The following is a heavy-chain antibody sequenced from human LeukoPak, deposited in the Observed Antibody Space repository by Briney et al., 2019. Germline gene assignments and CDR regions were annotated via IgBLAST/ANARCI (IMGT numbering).Heavy chain of an antibody. D-gene: IGHD2-2*01. V-gene: IGHV4-59*12. CDR1: GGFNTHCY. CDR3: AREAVVPAAVYYYYYYMDV. J-gene: IGHJ6*03. Sequence: SETLSLTCSVSGGFNTHCYWSWIRQPPGKGLEWIGYIYYSGSTYYNPSLKSRVTISVDTSKNQFSLKLSSVTAADTAVYYCAREAVVPAAVYYYYYYMDVWGKGTTVTVSS. CDR2: IYYSGST.